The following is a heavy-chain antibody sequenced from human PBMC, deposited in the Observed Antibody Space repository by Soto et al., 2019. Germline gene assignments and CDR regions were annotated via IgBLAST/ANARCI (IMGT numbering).Heavy chain of an antibody. Sequence: GGSLRLSCAASVFSLRSFGVHWVRQAPGKGLEWVAVIWNDGNNRRYGDSVRGRFTVSSDNSKKTVYLQMDSLRGEDTAMYYCARDRELGRTSPYFDFWGQGILVTVSS. V-gene: IGHV3-33*01. CDR1: VFSLRSFG. CDR3: ARDRELGRTSPYFDF. J-gene: IGHJ4*02. D-gene: IGHD3-10*01. CDR2: IWNDGNNR.